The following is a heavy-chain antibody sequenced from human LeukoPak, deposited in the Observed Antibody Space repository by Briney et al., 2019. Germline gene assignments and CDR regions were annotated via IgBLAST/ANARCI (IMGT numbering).Heavy chain of an antibody. J-gene: IGHJ4*02. D-gene: IGHD3-22*01. CDR2: IGSSGSNI. Sequence: GGSLRLSCAASGFTFSNAWMSWVRQAPGKGLEWVSYIGSSGSNINYADSVKGRFTVSRDNAKNSLYLQMNSLRAEDTAVYYCARVIPTSSGFYAYWGQGTLVTVSS. CDR3: ARVIPTSSGFYAY. V-gene: IGHV3-11*04. CDR1: GFTFSNAW.